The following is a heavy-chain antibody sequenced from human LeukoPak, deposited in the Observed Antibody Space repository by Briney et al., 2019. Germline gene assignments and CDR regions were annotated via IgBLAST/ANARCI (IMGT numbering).Heavy chain of an antibody. J-gene: IGHJ4*02. CDR2: IRSDGSSN. CDR1: GCTFSSHG. V-gene: IGHV3-30*02. Sequence: GGSLRLSCAAPGCTFSSHGMHWFRQAPAKGLEWVTFIRSDGSSNYYGDFVKGRFTLSRDNFKNTLSLQMNSLRAEDTAVYYCVRDRDWGFDYWGQGTLVTVSS. CDR3: VRDRDWGFDY. D-gene: IGHD3/OR15-3a*01.